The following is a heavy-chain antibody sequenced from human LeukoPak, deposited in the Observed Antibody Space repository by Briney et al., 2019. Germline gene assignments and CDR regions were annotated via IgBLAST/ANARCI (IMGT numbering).Heavy chain of an antibody. D-gene: IGHD5-24*01. V-gene: IGHV3-23*01. CDR1: GFTFSSYA. Sequence: PGGSLRLSCAASGFTFSSYAMSWVRQAPGKGLEWVSAISGSGGSTYYADSVKGRFTISRDNSKNTLYLQMDSLRAEDTAVYYCAVRWPKYDYYGMDVWGHGTTVTVSS. CDR3: AVRWPKYDYYGMDV. CDR2: ISGSGGST. J-gene: IGHJ6*02.